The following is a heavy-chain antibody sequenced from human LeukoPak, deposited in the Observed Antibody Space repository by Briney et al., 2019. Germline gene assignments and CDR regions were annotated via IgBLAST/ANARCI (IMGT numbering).Heavy chain of an antibody. J-gene: IGHJ1*01. D-gene: IGHD1-26*01. CDR1: GFTVSSNY. Sequence: GGSLRLSCAASGFTVSSNYMSWVRQAPGKGLEWISVIYIDGTTYYADSVKGRFTISRDQANNTLYLQMNTLRDEDTAVYYCAKDYEWELTRSRGSKYFQHWGQGTLVTVSS. CDR2: IYIDGTT. CDR3: AKDYEWELTRSRGSKYFQH. V-gene: IGHV3-53*01.